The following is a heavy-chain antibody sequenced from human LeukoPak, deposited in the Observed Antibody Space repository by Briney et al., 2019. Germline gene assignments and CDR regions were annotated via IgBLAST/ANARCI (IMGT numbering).Heavy chain of an antibody. V-gene: IGHV3-30*03. Sequence: PGRSLRLSCAASGFTFSSYGMHWVRQAPGKGLEWVAVISYDGSNKYYADSVKGRFTISRDNSKNTLYLQMNSLRAEDTAVYYCARVGGGAVVLDYWGQGTLVTVSS. D-gene: IGHD6-19*01. CDR3: ARVGGGAVVLDY. CDR1: GFTFSSYG. J-gene: IGHJ4*02. CDR2: ISYDGSNK.